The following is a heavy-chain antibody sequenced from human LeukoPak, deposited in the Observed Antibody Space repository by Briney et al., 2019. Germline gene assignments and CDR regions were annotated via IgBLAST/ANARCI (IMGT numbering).Heavy chain of an antibody. D-gene: IGHD3-10*01. CDR1: SGSLTGHY. J-gene: IGHJ6*04. CDR3: AGGALHSVSGTYPAPSRRHYYYYGMDV. Sequence: SETLSLTCAVSSGSLTGHYWSWIRQPPGKGLEWIAEINAGGSATCNSSLESRVSVSVDTSKKQFSLRLTSVTAADTAVYYCAGGALHSVSGTYPAPSRRHYYYYGMDVWGKGTTITVSP. CDR2: INAGGSA. V-gene: IGHV4-34*01.